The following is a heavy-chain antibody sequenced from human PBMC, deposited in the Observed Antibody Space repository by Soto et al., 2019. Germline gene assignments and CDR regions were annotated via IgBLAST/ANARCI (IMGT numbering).Heavy chain of an antibody. D-gene: IGHD6-19*01. CDR1: GGTFSSYA. CDR2: IIPIFGTA. Sequence: GASVKVSCKASGGTFSSYAISWVRQAPGQGLEWMGGIIPIFGTANYAQKFQGRVTITADESTSTAYMELSSLRSEDTAVYYCARAVLAVAGPYFDYWGQGTLVTVSS. J-gene: IGHJ4*02. CDR3: ARAVLAVAGPYFDY. V-gene: IGHV1-69*13.